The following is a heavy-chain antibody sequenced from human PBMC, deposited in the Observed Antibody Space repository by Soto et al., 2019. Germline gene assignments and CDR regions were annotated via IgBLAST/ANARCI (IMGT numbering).Heavy chain of an antibody. CDR1: GYTFINYG. Sequence: ASVEVSCKASGYTFINYGISWVRQAPGQGLEWLGWINTYSDRTNYAQEFQGRVSMTTEKSTSTVYMELRSLRSGDTALYYCARDYTGRGYFDHWGQGSLVTVSS. J-gene: IGHJ4*02. D-gene: IGHD2-8*02. V-gene: IGHV1-18*04. CDR2: INTYSDRT. CDR3: ARDYTGRGYFDH.